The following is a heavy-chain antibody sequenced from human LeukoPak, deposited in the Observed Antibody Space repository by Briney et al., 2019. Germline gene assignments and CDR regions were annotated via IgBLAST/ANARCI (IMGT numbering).Heavy chain of an antibody. D-gene: IGHD4-17*01. CDR1: GYTFIDYY. CDR2: INPKSGGT. CDR3: ARNPVTTKYFDY. Sequence: ASVKVSCKASGYTFIDYYMHWVRQAPGQGLEWMGWINPKSGGTNYAQKFQGRVTMTRDTSTSTVYMGLSSLRSEDTAVYYCARNPVTTKYFDYWGQGTLVTVSS. V-gene: IGHV1-2*02. J-gene: IGHJ4*02.